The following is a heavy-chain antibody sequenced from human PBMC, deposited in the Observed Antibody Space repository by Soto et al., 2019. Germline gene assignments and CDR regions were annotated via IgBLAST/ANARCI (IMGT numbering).Heavy chain of an antibody. D-gene: IGHD2-15*01. CDR1: GFTFGSYA. V-gene: IGHV3-23*01. Sequence: GGSLRLSCAASGFTFGSYAMSWVRQAPGKGLEWVSAISGSGGSTYYADSVKGRFTISRDNSKNTLYLQMNSLRAEDTAVYYCAKLTVARSAAEDYWGQGTLVTVSS. CDR2: ISGSGGST. CDR3: AKLTVARSAAEDY. J-gene: IGHJ4*02.